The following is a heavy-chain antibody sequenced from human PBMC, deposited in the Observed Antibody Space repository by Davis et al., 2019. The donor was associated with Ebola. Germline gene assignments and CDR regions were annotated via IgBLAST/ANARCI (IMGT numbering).Heavy chain of an antibody. D-gene: IGHD2-21*02. CDR3: ARDGVDPLCGGDCYSSYYYGMDV. J-gene: IGHJ6*02. V-gene: IGHV3-21*01. Sequence: GESLKISCAASGFTFSSYSMNWVRQAPGKGLEWVSSISSSSSYIYYADSVKGRFTISRDNAKNSLYLQMNSLRAEDTAVYYCARDGVDPLCGGDCYSSYYYGMDVWGQGTTFTVSS. CDR1: GFTFSSYS. CDR2: ISSSSSYI.